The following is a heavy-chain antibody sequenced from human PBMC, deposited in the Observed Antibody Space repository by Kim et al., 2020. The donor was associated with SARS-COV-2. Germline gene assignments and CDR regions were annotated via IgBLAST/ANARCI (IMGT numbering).Heavy chain of an antibody. J-gene: IGHJ3*02. D-gene: IGHD3-9*01. CDR2: T. V-gene: IGHV3-64D*06. Sequence: TYYADSVKGRFTISRDNSKNTLYLQMSSLRAEDTAVYYCVKDEAIVSFDIWGQGTMVTVSS. CDR3: VKDEAIVSFDI.